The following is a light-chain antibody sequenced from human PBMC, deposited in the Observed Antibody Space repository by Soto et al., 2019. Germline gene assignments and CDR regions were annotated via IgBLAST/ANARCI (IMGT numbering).Light chain of an antibody. CDR3: QQYINWPPLYT. J-gene: IGKJ2*01. CDR1: QSVSSY. Sequence: EIVMTQSPATLSVSPGERATLSCRASQSVSSYLAWYQQKPGLPPRLLIYDASTRATGIPDRFSGSGSGTDFTLTISSLLSADFAVYYCQQYINWPPLYTFGRGTKLEIK. CDR2: DAS. V-gene: IGKV3-15*01.